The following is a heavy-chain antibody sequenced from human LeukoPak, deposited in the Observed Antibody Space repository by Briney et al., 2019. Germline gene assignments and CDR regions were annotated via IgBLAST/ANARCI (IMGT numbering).Heavy chain of an antibody. Sequence: PGGSLRLSCAASGFPFNSYAMHWVRQAPGKGLEYVSAVCSNAACAYYADSVKGRFTISRDNSKNTLYLQVNSLRAEDTAVYYCARDGIQLWGYFDYWGQGTLVTVSS. CDR3: ARDGIQLWGYFDY. CDR2: VCSNAACA. V-gene: IGHV3-64*04. CDR1: GFPFNSYA. J-gene: IGHJ4*02. D-gene: IGHD5-18*01.